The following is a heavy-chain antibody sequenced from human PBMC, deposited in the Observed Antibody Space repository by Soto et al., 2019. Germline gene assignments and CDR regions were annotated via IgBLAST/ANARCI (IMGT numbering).Heavy chain of an antibody. CDR3: ARPSGLERLWLYGMDV. CDR2: INAGNGHT. Sequence: GASVKVSCKASGYTFTSYAMHWVRQAPGQRLEWMGWINAGNGHTKYSQKFQGRVNITRDTSASTAYMELSRLTSEDTAVYYCARPSGLERLWLYGMDVWGQGTTVTVSS. V-gene: IGHV1-3*01. CDR1: GYTFTSYA. J-gene: IGHJ6*02. D-gene: IGHD1-1*01.